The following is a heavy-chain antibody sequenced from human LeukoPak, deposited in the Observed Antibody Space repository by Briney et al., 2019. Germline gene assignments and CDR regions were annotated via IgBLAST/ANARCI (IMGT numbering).Heavy chain of an antibody. Sequence: ASVKVSCKASGYTFTSYGISWVRQAPGQGLEWMGWISAYNGNTNYAQKLQGRVTMTTDTSASTAYMELSSLRSEDTAVYYCARSLRGSGSPGDNWFDPWGRGTLVTVSS. CDR3: ARSLRGSGSPGDNWFDP. CDR2: ISAYNGNT. D-gene: IGHD3-10*01. V-gene: IGHV1-18*04. CDR1: GYTFTSYG. J-gene: IGHJ5*02.